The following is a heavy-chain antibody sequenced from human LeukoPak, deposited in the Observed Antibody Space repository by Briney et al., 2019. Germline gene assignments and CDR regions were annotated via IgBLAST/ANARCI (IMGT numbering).Heavy chain of an antibody. D-gene: IGHD1-26*01. CDR2: IIPIFGTA. V-gene: IGHV1-69*05. CDR3: ARRLPRYIVGATLGWFDP. CDR1: GGTFSSYA. J-gene: IGHJ5*02. Sequence: ASVKVSCKASGGTFSSYAISWARQAPGQGLEWMGGIIPIFGTANYAQKFQGRVTITRDTSASTAYMELSSLRSEDTAVYYCARRLPRYIVGATLGWFDPWGQGTLVTVSS.